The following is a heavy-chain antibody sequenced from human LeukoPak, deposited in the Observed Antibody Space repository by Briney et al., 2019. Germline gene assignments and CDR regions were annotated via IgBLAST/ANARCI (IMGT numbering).Heavy chain of an antibody. Sequence: GGSLRLSCAASGFTFSSYAMSWVRQAPGKGLEWVSAISGSGGSTYYADSVKGRFTISRDNSKNMLYLQMNSLRAEDTAVYYCAKGPIVVVIPYYFDYWGQGTLVTVSS. CDR3: AKGPIVVVIPYYFDY. CDR2: ISGSGGST. J-gene: IGHJ4*02. V-gene: IGHV3-23*01. CDR1: GFTFSSYA. D-gene: IGHD3-22*01.